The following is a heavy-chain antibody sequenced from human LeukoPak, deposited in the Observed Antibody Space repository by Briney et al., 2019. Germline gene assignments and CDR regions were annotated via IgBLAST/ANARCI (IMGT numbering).Heavy chain of an antibody. CDR1: GGSISSGGYY. CDR2: IYYSGST. Sequence: NPSETLSLTCTVSGGSISSGGYYWSWIRQPPGKGLEWIGYIYYSGSTNYNPSLKSRVTISVDTSKNQFSLKLSSVTAADTAVYYCARVPYYYGSGSYVLDYWGQGTLVTVSS. V-gene: IGHV4-61*08. D-gene: IGHD3-10*01. J-gene: IGHJ4*02. CDR3: ARVPYYYGSGSYVLDY.